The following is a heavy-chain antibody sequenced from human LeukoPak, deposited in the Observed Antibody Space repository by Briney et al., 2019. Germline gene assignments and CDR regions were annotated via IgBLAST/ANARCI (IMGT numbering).Heavy chain of an antibody. CDR1: GYTFTGYY. CDR2: INPNSGGT. Sequence: ASVKVSCKASGYTFTGYYMHWVRQTPGQGLEWMGWINPNSGGTNYAQKFQGRVTMTRDTSISTAYMELSRLRSDDTAVYYCARDYTIFGVVPEYYFDYWGQGTLVTVSS. D-gene: IGHD3-3*01. V-gene: IGHV1-2*02. J-gene: IGHJ4*02. CDR3: ARDYTIFGVVPEYYFDY.